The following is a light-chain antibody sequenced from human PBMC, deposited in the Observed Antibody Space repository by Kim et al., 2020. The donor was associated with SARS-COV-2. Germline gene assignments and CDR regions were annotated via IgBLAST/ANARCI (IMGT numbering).Light chain of an antibody. CDR2: WAS. V-gene: IGKV4-1*01. Sequence: DIVMTQSPDSLAVSLGERATINCKSSQSVLYSSNNNNYLAWYQQKPGQSPKLLIYWASVRESGVPDRFSGSGSGTDFTLTISSLQAEDVAVYYCQQYYNSPITFGGGTKVDIK. CDR3: QQYYNSPIT. J-gene: IGKJ4*02. CDR1: QSVLYSSNNNNY.